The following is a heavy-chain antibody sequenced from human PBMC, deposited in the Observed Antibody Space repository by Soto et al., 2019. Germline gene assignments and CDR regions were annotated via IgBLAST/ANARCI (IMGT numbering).Heavy chain of an antibody. D-gene: IGHD4-4*01. Sequence: QVQLVQSGAEVKKPGSSVKVSCKASGGSVSNYTLSWVRQAPGQGLQWMGRIIPILGRANYAENFQGTLTIIVVISTSTAYMELRSCRSEGTAVYFWAGVSAYSIYAFDFWGPGTRLIVSS. CDR2: IIPILGRA. CDR1: GGSVSNYT. J-gene: IGHJ4*02. CDR3: AGVSAYSIYAFDF. V-gene: IGHV1-69*02.